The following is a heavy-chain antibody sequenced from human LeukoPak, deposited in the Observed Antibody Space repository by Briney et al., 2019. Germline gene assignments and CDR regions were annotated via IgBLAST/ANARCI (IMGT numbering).Heavy chain of an antibody. CDR3: AKDQDLYSSGWSDY. CDR1: GFTFSNYA. J-gene: IGHJ4*02. CDR2: ITGSGGNT. D-gene: IGHD6-19*01. Sequence: GGSLRLSCAASGFTFSNYAMSWVRQAPGKGLEWVSAITGSGGNTYYADSVKGRFTISRDNSKNTLYLQMNSLRAEDTAVYYCAKDQDLYSSGWSDYWGQGTLVTVSS. V-gene: IGHV3-23*01.